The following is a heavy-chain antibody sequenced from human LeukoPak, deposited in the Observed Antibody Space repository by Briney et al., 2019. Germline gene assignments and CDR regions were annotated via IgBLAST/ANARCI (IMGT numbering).Heavy chain of an antibody. CDR3: AKNLGSGWFFPFDS. CDR1: GFTFSSYW. D-gene: IGHD6-19*01. CDR2: IKQDGSEK. Sequence: GGSLRLSCAASGFTFSSYWMSWVRQAPGKGLEWVANIKQDGSEKYYVDSVKGRFTISRDNAKNSLYLQMNSLRAEDTALYYCAKNLGSGWFFPFDSWGQGTLVTVSS. J-gene: IGHJ4*02. V-gene: IGHV3-7*03.